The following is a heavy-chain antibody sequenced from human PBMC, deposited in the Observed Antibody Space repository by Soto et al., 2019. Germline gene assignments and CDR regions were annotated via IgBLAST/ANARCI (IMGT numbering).Heavy chain of an antibody. CDR2: FDPEDGET. V-gene: IGHV1-24*01. D-gene: IGHD1-7*01. J-gene: IGHJ5*02. CDR1: GYTLTELS. CDR3: ATQLELRRIRWFDP. Sequence: ASVKVSCKVSGYTLTELSMHWVRQAPGKGLEWMGGFDPEDGETIYAQKFQGRVTMTEDTSTDTAYMELSSLRPEDTAVYYCATQLELRRIRWFDPWGQGTLVTVSS.